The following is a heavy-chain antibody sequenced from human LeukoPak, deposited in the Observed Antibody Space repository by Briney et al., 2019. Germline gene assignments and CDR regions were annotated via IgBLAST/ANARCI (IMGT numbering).Heavy chain of an antibody. D-gene: IGHD3-10*01. V-gene: IGHV3-21*01. Sequence: GGSLRLSCAASGFTFSSYGMHWVRQAPGKGLEWVSSIDTTGAAVYYADSVKGRFTISRDNAKNSLYLQMNTLRAEGTAVYYCARLDPLFYGSGIDYWGQGTLVTVSS. CDR2: IDTTGAAV. CDR1: GFTFSSYG. J-gene: IGHJ4*02. CDR3: ARLDPLFYGSGIDY.